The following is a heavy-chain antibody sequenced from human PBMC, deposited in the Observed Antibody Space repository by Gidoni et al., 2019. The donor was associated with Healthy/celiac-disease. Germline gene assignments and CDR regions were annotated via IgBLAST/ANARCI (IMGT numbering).Heavy chain of an antibody. CDR2: IYYSGST. V-gene: IGHV4-39*01. D-gene: IGHD3-10*01. CDR3: ARALTQELLWFGESSDWFDP. CDR1: GGSISSSSYY. Sequence: QLQLQESGPGLVKPSETLSLTCTVSGGSISSSSYYWGWIRQPPGKGLEWIGSIYYSGSTYYNPSLKSLVTTSVDTSKNQFSLKLSSVTAADTAVYYCARALTQELLWFGESSDWFDPWGQGTLVTVSS. J-gene: IGHJ5*02.